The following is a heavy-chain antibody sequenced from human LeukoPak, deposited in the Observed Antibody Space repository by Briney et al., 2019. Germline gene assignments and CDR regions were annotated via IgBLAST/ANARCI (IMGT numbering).Heavy chain of an antibody. J-gene: IGHJ6*02. CDR2: ISSSGSTI. D-gene: IGHD4-23*01. Sequence: GGSLRLSCAASGFTFSSYEMNWVRQAPGKGLEWVSYISSSGSTIYYADSVKGRFTISRDNAKNSLYLQMNSLRADDTAVYYCATNSVGSMDVWGQGTTVTVSS. V-gene: IGHV3-48*03. CDR1: GFTFSSYE. CDR3: ATNSVGSMDV.